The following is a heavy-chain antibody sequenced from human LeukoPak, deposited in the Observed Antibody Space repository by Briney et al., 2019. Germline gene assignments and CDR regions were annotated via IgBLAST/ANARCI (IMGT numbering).Heavy chain of an antibody. D-gene: IGHD2-15*01. CDR3: ARLYRSGGSCYSAKYYFDY. CDR2: INPNSGGT. Sequence: ASVKVSCKASGYTFTGYYMHWVRQAPGQGLEWMGLINPNSGGTNYAQKLQGRVTITRDTSISTAYMALSRLRSDDTAVYYCARLYRSGGSCYSAKYYFDYWGQGTLVTVSS. CDR1: GYTFTGYY. V-gene: IGHV1-2*02. J-gene: IGHJ4*02.